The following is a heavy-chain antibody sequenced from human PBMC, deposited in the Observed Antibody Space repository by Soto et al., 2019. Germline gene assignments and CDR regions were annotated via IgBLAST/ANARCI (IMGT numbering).Heavy chain of an antibody. CDR2: ISYDGSNK. Sequence: GGSLRLSCAASGFTFSSYGMHWVRQAPGKGLEWVAVISYDGSNKYYADSVKGRFTISRDNSKNTLYLQMNSLRAEDTAVYYCAKDFRRWFGELWVRPMGGYYYYGMDVWGQGTTVTVSS. CDR3: AKDFRRWFGELWVRPMGGYYYYGMDV. CDR1: GFTFSSYG. J-gene: IGHJ6*02. V-gene: IGHV3-30*18. D-gene: IGHD3-10*01.